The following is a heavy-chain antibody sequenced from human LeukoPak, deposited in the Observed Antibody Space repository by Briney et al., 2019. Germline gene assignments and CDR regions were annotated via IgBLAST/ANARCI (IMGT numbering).Heavy chain of an antibody. Sequence: GGSLRLSSAASGFTFSSYAMSWVRQAPGKGLEWVSAISGSGGSTYYADSVKGRFTISRDNSKNTLYLQMNSLRDEDTAVYYCARGTVVGATTALGSFDYWGQGALVTVSS. CDR2: ISGSGGST. V-gene: IGHV3-23*01. D-gene: IGHD1-26*01. CDR1: GFTFSSYA. CDR3: ARGTVVGATTALGSFDY. J-gene: IGHJ4*02.